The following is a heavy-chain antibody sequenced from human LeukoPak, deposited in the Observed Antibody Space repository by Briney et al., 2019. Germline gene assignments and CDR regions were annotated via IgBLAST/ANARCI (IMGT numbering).Heavy chain of an antibody. CDR3: ARMLGSIAARPLDLPTDAFDI. D-gene: IGHD6-6*01. Sequence: SVKVSCTASGGTFSSYAISWVRQAPGQGLEWMGGIIPIFGTANYAQKFQGRVTITADESTSTAYMELSSLRSEDTAVYYCARMLGSIAARPLDLPTDAFDIWGQGTMVTVSS. CDR1: GGTFSSYA. J-gene: IGHJ3*02. CDR2: IIPIFGTA. V-gene: IGHV1-69*01.